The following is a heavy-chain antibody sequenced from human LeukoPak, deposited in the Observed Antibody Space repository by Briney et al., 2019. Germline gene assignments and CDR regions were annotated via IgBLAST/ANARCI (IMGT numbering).Heavy chain of an antibody. J-gene: IGHJ5*02. V-gene: IGHV3-33*01. CDR3: ARWAGDCSGGSCNNWFDP. CDR2: IWYDGSNK. D-gene: IGHD2-15*01. CDR1: GFTFSSYG. Sequence: PGGSLRLSCAASGFTFSSYGMHWVRQAPGKGLEWVAVIWYDGSNKYYADSVKGRFTISRDNSKNTLYLQMNSLRAEDTAVYYCARWAGDCSGGSCNNWFDPWGQGTLVTVSS.